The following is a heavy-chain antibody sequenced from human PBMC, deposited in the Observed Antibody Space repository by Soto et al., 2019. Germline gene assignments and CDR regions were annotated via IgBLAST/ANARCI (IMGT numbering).Heavy chain of an antibody. Sequence: QVQLQESGPGLVKPSETLSLTCTVSGGSISSYYWSWIRQPPGKGLEWIGYIYYSGSTNYNPSLXGXAXLXXDTSKNQFSLKLSSVTAADTAVYYCARRYGSCFDYWGQGTLVTVSS. V-gene: IGHV4-59*08. J-gene: IGHJ4*02. D-gene: IGHD5-18*01. CDR1: GGSISSYY. CDR3: ARRYGSCFDY. CDR2: IYYSGST.